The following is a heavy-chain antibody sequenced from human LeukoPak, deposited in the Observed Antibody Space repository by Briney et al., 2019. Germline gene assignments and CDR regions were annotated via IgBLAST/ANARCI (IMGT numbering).Heavy chain of an antibody. V-gene: IGHV3-23*01. J-gene: IGHJ4*02. D-gene: IGHD2-2*01. Sequence: GGSLRLCCAASGFIFSSYAMSWVRQAPGKGLEWVSAISGSGGSTYYANSVKGRFTISRDNSKNTLYLQMNSLRAEDTAVYYCAKDKGVVVPAAHWGQGTLVTVSS. CDR2: ISGSGGST. CDR3: AKDKGVVVPAAH. CDR1: GFIFSSYA.